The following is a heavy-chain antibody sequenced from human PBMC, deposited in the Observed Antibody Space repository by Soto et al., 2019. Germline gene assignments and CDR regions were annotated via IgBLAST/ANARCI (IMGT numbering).Heavy chain of an antibody. V-gene: IGHV3-74*01. D-gene: IGHD3-10*01. CDR2: INTDGSST. CDR1: GFTFSSFW. J-gene: IGHJ4*02. CDR3: AKRGVDTFGLSY. Sequence: EVQLVESGGGLVQPGGSLRLSCAASGFTFSSFWMHWVRQAPGEGLVGVSRINTDGSSTSYADSVKGRFTISRDNAKNTLYLQMNSLRVEDTAMYYCAKRGVDTFGLSYWGQGTLVTVSS.